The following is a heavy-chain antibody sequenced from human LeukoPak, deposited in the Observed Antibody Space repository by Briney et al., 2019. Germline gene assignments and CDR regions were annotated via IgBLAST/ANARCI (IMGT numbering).Heavy chain of an antibody. J-gene: IGHJ6*03. V-gene: IGHV1-2*02. CDR3: ARGLTLRYFDWLGRDYYYYMDV. CDR1: GYTFTGYY. D-gene: IGHD3-9*01. Sequence: GASVKVSCKASGYTFTGYYMHWVRQAPGQGLEWMGWINPNSGGTNYAQKFQGRVTMTRNTSISTAYMELSSLRSEDTAVYYCARGLTLRYFDWLGRDYYYYMDVWGKGTTVTISS. CDR2: INPNSGGT.